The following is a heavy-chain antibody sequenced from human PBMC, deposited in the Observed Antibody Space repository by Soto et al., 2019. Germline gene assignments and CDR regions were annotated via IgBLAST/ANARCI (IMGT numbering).Heavy chain of an antibody. J-gene: IGHJ6*02. D-gene: IGHD2-15*01. CDR3: ARTLPGSSCAVASYYYGMNF. Sequence: ASVKVSCQASGYTFTGYYMHWVRQAPGQGLEWMGWINPNSGGTNYAQKFQGWVTMTRDTSISTAYMELSRLRSDDTAVYYCARTLPGSSCAVASYYYGMNFWGQASRVTDTS. V-gene: IGHV1-2*04. CDR2: INPNSGGT. CDR1: GYTFTGYY.